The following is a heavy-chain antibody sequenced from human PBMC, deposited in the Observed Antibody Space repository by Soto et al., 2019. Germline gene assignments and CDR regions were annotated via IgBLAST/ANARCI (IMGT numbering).Heavy chain of an antibody. CDR3: AREQGHFWSSYYRVVWFDP. J-gene: IGHJ5*02. V-gene: IGHV4-31*03. CDR2: IYYSGST. D-gene: IGHD3-3*02. CDR1: GGSISSGGYY. Sequence: KPSETLSLTCTVSGGSISSGGYYWSWIRQHPGKGLEWIGYIYYSGSTYYNPSLKSRVTISVDTSKNQFSLKLSSVTAAATAVYYCAREQGHFWSSYYRVVWFDPWGQGTPVPVSS.